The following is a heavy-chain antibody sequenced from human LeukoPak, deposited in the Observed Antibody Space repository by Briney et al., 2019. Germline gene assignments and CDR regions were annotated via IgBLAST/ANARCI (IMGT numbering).Heavy chain of an antibody. D-gene: IGHD5-18*01. CDR2: ISGSRDNA. J-gene: IGHJ4*02. CDR3: AKRIQVWLYFDY. CDR1: GFTFSSSV. Sequence: GGSLRLSCAASGFTFSSSVMSWVRQAPGKGLEWVSLISGSRDNAYYADSVKGRFTISRDNSKNTLYLQMNSLRAEDTAVYYCAKRIQVWLYFDYWGQGTLVTVSS. V-gene: IGHV3-23*01.